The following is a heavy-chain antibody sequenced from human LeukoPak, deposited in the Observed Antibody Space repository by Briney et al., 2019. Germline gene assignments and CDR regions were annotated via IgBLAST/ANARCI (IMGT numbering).Heavy chain of an antibody. D-gene: IGHD3-10*01. J-gene: IGHJ4*02. V-gene: IGHV1-2*02. CDR1: GYTFTGYY. Sequence: ASVKVSCKASGYTFTGYYMHWVRQAPGQGLEWMGWINPKSGVTNYAQKFQGRVTMTRDTSISVAYMELTRLRSDDTAVYFCVPSGPIYYFDYWGQGTQVTVSS. CDR2: INPKSGVT. CDR3: VPSGPIYYFDY.